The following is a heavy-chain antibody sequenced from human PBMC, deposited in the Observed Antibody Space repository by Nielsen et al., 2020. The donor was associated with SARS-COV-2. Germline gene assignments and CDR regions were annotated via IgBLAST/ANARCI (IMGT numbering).Heavy chain of an antibody. CDR1: GFSFSIHA. Sequence: GGSLRLSCSASGFSFSIHAMHWVRQAPGKGLEFVSVINSRGDKRYYADSVEDRFTISRDNAKNSLYLQMNSLRAEDTAVYYCASGDFWSGYFYYYYGMDVWGQGTTVTVSS. CDR3: ASGDFWSGYFYYYYGMDV. J-gene: IGHJ6*02. D-gene: IGHD3-3*01. V-gene: IGHV3-64*04. CDR2: INSRGDKR.